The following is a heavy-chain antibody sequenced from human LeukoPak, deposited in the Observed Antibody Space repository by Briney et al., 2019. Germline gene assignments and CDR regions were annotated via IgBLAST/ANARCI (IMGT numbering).Heavy chain of an antibody. V-gene: IGHV4-30-4*08. CDR1: GGSISGYF. CDR3: ARGTTMIVVVISHDAFDI. D-gene: IGHD3-22*01. CDR2: IYYSGGT. J-gene: IGHJ3*02. Sequence: SETLSLTCAVYGGSISGYFWSWIRQPPGKGLEWIGYIYYSGGTYYNPSLKSRVTISVDTSKNQFSLKLSSVTAADTAVYYCARGTTMIVVVISHDAFDIWGQGTMVTVSS.